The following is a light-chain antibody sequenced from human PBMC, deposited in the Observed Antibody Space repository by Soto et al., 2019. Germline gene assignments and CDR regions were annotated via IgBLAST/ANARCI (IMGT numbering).Light chain of an antibody. CDR1: QGISND. V-gene: IGKV1-27*01. CDR2: AAS. Sequence: DIRMTQSPSSLSASVGDRVTITCRASQGISNDLAWYQQKPGKVPKLLIYAASTLQSGVPSRFSGSGSGTEFTLTIISRQPEDVATYYCQKYNSAPPLTFGGGTKVEIK. J-gene: IGKJ4*01. CDR3: QKYNSAPPLT.